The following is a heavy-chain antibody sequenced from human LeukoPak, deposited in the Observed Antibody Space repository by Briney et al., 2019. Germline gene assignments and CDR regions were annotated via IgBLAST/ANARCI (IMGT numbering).Heavy chain of an antibody. CDR3: TRLVVPAAYDY. CDR2: IRSKANSYAT. J-gene: IGHJ4*02. D-gene: IGHD2-2*01. V-gene: IGHV3-73*01. CDR1: GFTFGDYA. Sequence: GGSLRLSCTGSGFTFGDYAMHWVRQASGKGLEGVGRIRSKANSYATAYAASVKGRFTISRDDSKNTAYLQMNSLKTEDTAVYYCTRLVVPAAYDYWGQGTLVTVSS.